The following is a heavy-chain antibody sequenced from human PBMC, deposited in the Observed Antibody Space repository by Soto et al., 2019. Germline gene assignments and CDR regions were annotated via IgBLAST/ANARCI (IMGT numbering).Heavy chain of an antibody. CDR1: GGSISSGGYY. Sequence: SETLSLTCTVSGGSISSGGYYWSWIRQHPGKGLEWIGYIYYSGSTYYNPSLKSRVTISVDTSKNQFSLKLSFVTAADTAVYYCARGTRGVATSFDYWGQGTLVTVSS. CDR3: ARGTRGVATSFDY. J-gene: IGHJ4*02. D-gene: IGHD3-10*01. CDR2: IYYSGST. V-gene: IGHV4-31*03.